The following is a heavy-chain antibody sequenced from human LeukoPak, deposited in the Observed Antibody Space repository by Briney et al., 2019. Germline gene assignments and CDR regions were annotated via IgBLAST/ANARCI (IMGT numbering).Heavy chain of an antibody. CDR3: ARDTLNCRSTSCHQLFDY. D-gene: IGHD2-2*01. Sequence: ASVKVSCKASGYTFTGYYMHWVRQAPGQGLEWMGRINPNSGGTNYAQKFQGRVTMTRDTSISTAYMELSRLRSDDTAVYYCARDTLNCRSTSCHQLFDYWGQGTLVTVSS. J-gene: IGHJ4*02. V-gene: IGHV1-2*06. CDR1: GYTFTGYY. CDR2: INPNSGGT.